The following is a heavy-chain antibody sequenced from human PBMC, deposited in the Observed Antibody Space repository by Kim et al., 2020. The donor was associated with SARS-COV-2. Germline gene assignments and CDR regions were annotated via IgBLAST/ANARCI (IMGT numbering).Heavy chain of an antibody. V-gene: IGHV5-51*01. CDR2: IYPGDSDA. D-gene: IGHD6-13*01. J-gene: IGHJ4*02. Sequence: GESLKISCKVSQYIFTNYWIGWVRQMPGRGLEWMGVIYPGDSDAIYSPSFQGQVTMSVDRSINTAYLQWSSLKASDTAIYYCARLDSLSSSWFLWGQGTLVTVSS. CDR1: QYIFTNYW. CDR3: ARLDSLSSSWFL.